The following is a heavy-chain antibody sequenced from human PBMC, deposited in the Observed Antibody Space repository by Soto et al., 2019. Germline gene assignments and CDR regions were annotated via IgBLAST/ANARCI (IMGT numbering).Heavy chain of an antibody. Sequence: QITLKESGPTLVKPTQTLTLTCTFSGFSLTTTGVGVGWIRQAPGKALDYLAIIFWDDDKYYSPPLKSRVTITKDTPKTPVVLIMTNMDSVDTGTYYCAYRRRQGATHFVLWGRGPPVTVSS. CDR1: GFSLTTTGVG. CDR3: AYRRRQGATHFVL. J-gene: IGHJ2*01. D-gene: IGHD3-16*01. V-gene: IGHV2-5*02. CDR2: IFWDDDK.